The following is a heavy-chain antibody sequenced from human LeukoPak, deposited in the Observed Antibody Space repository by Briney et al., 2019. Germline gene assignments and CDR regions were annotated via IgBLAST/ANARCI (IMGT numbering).Heavy chain of an antibody. D-gene: IGHD2-15*01. J-gene: IGHJ4*02. CDR2: IYYSGST. CDR3: ARDQAYCSGGSCYMGLFDY. CDR1: GSSISSYY. Sequence: PSETLSLTCTVSGSSISSYYWSWIRQPPGKGLEWIGYIYYSGSTNYNPSLKSRVTISVDTSKNQFSLKLSSVTAADTAVYYCARDQAYCSGGSCYMGLFDYWGQGTLVTVSS. V-gene: IGHV4-59*01.